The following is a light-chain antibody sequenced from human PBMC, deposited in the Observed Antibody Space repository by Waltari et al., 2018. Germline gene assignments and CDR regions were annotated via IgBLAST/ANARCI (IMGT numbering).Light chain of an antibody. V-gene: IGKV3-20*01. J-gene: IGKJ4*01. CDR2: GAS. CDR3: QQYGSSTGLT. CDR1: QSVSSSY. Sequence: EIVLTQSPGTLSLSPGERATLSCTASQSVSSSYLAWYQQKPGQAPRLLIYGASSRATGRPDRFSGSGSGTDFTLTISRLEPEDFAMLYCQQYGSSTGLTFGGGTKVEIK.